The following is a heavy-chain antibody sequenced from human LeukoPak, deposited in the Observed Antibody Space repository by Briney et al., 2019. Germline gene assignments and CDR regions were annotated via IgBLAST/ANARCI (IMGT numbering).Heavy chain of an antibody. D-gene: IGHD6-6*01. J-gene: IGHJ4*02. CDR2: ISAYNGNT. CDR3: SRGVSYYFDY. CDR1: GYTFTNYG. V-gene: IGHV1-18*01. Sequence: ASVKVSCKASGYTFTNYGISWVRQAPGQGLEWMGWISAYNGNTNYEQKLQGRVTMTTDTSTSTAYMELRSLTSDDTAVYYCSRGVSYYFDYWGQGTLVTVSS.